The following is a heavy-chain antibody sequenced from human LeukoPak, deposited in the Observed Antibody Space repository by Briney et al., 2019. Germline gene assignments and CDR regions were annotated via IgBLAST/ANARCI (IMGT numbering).Heavy chain of an antibody. CDR1: GGSIRSYY. Sequence: KSSETLSLTCTVSGGSIRSYYWSWIRQPPGKRLEWIGYISDSGSTNYNPSLKSRVTISVDTPKSQFSLKLSCVTAADTAVYYCARGRLLEWFDNWGQGTLVSVSS. CDR3: ARGRLLEWFDN. D-gene: IGHD3-3*01. J-gene: IGHJ5*02. CDR2: ISDSGST. V-gene: IGHV4-59*01.